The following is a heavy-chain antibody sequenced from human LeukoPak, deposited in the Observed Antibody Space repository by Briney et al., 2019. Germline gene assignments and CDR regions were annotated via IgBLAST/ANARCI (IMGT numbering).Heavy chain of an antibody. D-gene: IGHD6-6*01. CDR3: ARVASAVYSDY. CDR1: GYTFTGYY. Sequence: ASVKVSCKASGYTFTGYYIHWVRQAPGQGLEWMGWINPDSGATNYAQIFQGRVTMTRDTSINTAYMELNRLRSDDTAVYYCARVASAVYSDYWGQGTLVTVSS. CDR2: INPDSGAT. J-gene: IGHJ4*02. V-gene: IGHV1-2*02.